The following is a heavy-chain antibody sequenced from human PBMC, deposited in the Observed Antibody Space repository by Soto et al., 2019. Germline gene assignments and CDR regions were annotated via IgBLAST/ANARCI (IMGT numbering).Heavy chain of an antibody. D-gene: IGHD5-18*01. V-gene: IGHV4-31*03. CDR1: GGSFSSGGYY. CDR2: IYYSGST. J-gene: IGHJ6*02. Sequence: QVQLQESGPGLVKPSQTLSLTCTVSGGSFSSGGYYWRWIRQHPGQGLEWIGYIYYSGSTYYNPSRKSRVTISVDTSKNQFSLKLSSVTAADTAVYYCARDTRGYEVYGMDVWGQGTTVTVSS. CDR3: ARDTRGYEVYGMDV.